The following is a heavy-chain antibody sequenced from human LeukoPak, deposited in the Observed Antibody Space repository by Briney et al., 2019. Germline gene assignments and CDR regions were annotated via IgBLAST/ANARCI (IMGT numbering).Heavy chain of an antibody. D-gene: IGHD6-19*01. CDR2: ISYDGSNK. Sequence: GGSLRLSCAASGFTFSSYGMHWVRQASGKGLEWVAVISYDGSNKYYADSVKGRFTISRDNSKNTLYLQMNSLRAEDTAVYYCARGTVAGTLSPFDIWGQGTMVTVSS. J-gene: IGHJ3*02. CDR3: ARGTVAGTLSPFDI. CDR1: GFTFSSYG. V-gene: IGHV3-30*19.